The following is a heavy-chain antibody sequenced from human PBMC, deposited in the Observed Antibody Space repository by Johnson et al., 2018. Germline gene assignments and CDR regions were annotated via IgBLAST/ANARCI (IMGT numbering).Heavy chain of an antibody. D-gene: IGHD3-10*01. V-gene: IGHV1-69*09. CDR1: GGTFSTFSNYA. CDR2: IIPILGIA. Sequence: QVQLVESGAEVKKPGSSVKVSCKTSGGTFSTFSNYAINWVRQAPGQGLEWMGRIIPILGIANYAQKFQGRVTITADKSTSTAYMELSSLGSEDTAVYYCARDIRRGEAFDIWGQGTMVTVSS. CDR3: ARDIRRGEAFDI. J-gene: IGHJ3*02.